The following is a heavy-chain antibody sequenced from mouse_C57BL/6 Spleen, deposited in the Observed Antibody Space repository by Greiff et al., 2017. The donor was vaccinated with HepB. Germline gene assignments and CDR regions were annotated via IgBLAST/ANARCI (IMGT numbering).Heavy chain of an antibody. CDR1: GYTFTSYD. Sequence: QVQLKESGPELVKPGASVKLSCKASGYTFTSYDINWVKQRPGQGLEWIGWSYPRDGSTKYNEKFTGKATLTVDTSTSTAYRELHNLTSEDSAVYFCERDYYDSSFDYWGQGTTLTVSS. CDR2: SYPRDGST. CDR3: ERDYYDSSFDY. V-gene: IGHV1-85*01. D-gene: IGHD1-1*01. J-gene: IGHJ2*01.